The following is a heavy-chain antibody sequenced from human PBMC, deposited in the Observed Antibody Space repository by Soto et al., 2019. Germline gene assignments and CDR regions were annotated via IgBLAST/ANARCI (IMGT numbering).Heavy chain of an antibody. J-gene: IGHJ5*02. V-gene: IGHV1-2*02. CDR3: ARGPLTPHSIAVAGRFHP. CDR2: INPNSGGT. CDR1: GYTFTGYY. Sequence: ASVKVSCKASGYTFTGYYMHWVRQAPGQGLEWMGWINPNSGGTNYAQKFQGRVTMTRDTSISTAYMELSRLRSDDTAVYYCARGPLTPHSIAVAGRFHPSGPGTLVTVYS. D-gene: IGHD6-19*01.